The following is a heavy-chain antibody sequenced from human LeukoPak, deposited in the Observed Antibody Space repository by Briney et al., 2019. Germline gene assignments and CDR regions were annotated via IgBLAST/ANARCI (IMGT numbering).Heavy chain of an antibody. CDR1: GLIFSDFY. CDR2: ISSGGDEI. V-gene: IGHV3-11*01. CDR3: ARGHHGLEY. Sequence: KAGGSLRLSCAASGLIFSDFYMSWIRQAPGKGLEWVPYISSGGDEIYYADSVKGRFTISRDNAKNSLHLQMNSLRAEDTAVYYCARGHHGLEYWGQETLVTVSS. D-gene: IGHD1-14*01. J-gene: IGHJ4*02.